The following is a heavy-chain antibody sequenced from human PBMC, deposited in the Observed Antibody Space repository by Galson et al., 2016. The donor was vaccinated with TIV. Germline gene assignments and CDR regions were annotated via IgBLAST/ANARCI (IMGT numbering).Heavy chain of an antibody. CDR3: ARMVYGDYPPRFYYDN. J-gene: IGHJ4*02. Sequence: PALVKPTQTLTLTCTFSGFSLSTREMCVGWIRQPPGEALEWLARIDWDDDTYYSTSLKTRLSISKDTSKNQVVLRMTSMDPVDTGTYYCARMVYGDYPPRFYYDNWGQGILVTVSS. CDR1: GFSLSTREMC. CDR2: IDWDDDT. D-gene: IGHD4-17*01. V-gene: IGHV2-70*11.